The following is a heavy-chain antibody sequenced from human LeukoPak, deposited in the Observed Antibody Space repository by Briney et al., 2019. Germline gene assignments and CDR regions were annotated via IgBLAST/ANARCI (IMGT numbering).Heavy chain of an antibody. D-gene: IGHD4-23*01. Sequence: LSLTCTVSGGSISSYYWSWIRQAPGKGLEWVSYISSSGSTIYYADSVKGRFTISRDNAKNSLYLQMNSLRAEDTAVYYCARATTVVTGRDYWGQGTLVTVSS. V-gene: IGHV3-11*01. CDR2: ISSSGSTI. J-gene: IGHJ4*02. CDR1: GGSISSYY. CDR3: ARATTVVTGRDY.